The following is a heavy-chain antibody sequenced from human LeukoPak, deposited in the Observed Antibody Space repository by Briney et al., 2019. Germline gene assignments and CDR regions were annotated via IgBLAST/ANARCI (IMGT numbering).Heavy chain of an antibody. CDR2: ISSSSSYI. V-gene: IGHV3-21*01. CDR3: ARLFGGVTTFDY. J-gene: IGHJ4*02. Sequence: PGGSLRLSCAASGLTFSSYSMNWVRQAPGKGLEWVSSISSSSSYIYYADSVKGRFTISRDNAQNSLYLQMNSLSAEDTAVYYCARLFGGVTTFDYWGQGTLVTVSS. CDR1: GLTFSSYS. D-gene: IGHD4-17*01.